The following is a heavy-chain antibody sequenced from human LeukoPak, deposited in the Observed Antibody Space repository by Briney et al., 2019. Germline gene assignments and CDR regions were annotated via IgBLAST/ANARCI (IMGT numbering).Heavy chain of an antibody. J-gene: IGHJ3*02. D-gene: IGHD3-22*01. V-gene: IGHV4-39*07. Sequence: PETLSLTCTVSGGSISSSSYYWGWIRQPPGKGLEWIGSVYYSGSTYYNPSLKSRVTISVDTSKNQFSLKLSSVTAADTAVYYCARPRGYYYDSLDAFDIWGQGTMVTVSS. CDR2: VYYSGST. CDR3: ARPRGYYYDSLDAFDI. CDR1: GGSISSSSYY.